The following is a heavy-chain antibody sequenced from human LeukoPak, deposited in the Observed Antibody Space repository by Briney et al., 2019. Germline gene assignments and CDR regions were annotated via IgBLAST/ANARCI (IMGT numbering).Heavy chain of an antibody. Sequence: QPSETLSLTCTVSGGSISSYYWSWIRQPPGKGLEWIGYIYYSGSTNYNSSLKSRVTISVDTSKNQFSLKLSSVTAADTAVYYCARDPTTVTTIFDSWGQGILVTVSS. CDR2: IYYSGST. D-gene: IGHD4-11*01. CDR1: GGSISSYY. V-gene: IGHV4-59*12. CDR3: ARDPTTVTTIFDS. J-gene: IGHJ4*02.